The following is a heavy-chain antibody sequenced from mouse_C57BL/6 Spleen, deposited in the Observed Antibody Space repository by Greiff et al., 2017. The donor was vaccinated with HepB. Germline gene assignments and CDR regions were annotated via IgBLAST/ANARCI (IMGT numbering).Heavy chain of an antibody. J-gene: IGHJ1*03. CDR2: ISSGGSYT. V-gene: IGHV5-6*01. D-gene: IGHD1-1*01. CDR1: GFTFSSYG. CDR3: ARQGTTVVRWYFDV. Sequence: EVNVVESGGDLVKPGGSLKLSCAASGFTFSSYGMSWVRQTPDKRLEWVATISSGGSYTYYPDSVKGRFTISRDNAKNTLYLQMSSLKSEDTAMYYCARQGTTVVRWYFDVWGTGTTVTVSS.